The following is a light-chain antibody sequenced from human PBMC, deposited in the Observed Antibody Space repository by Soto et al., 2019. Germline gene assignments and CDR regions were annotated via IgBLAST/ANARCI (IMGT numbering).Light chain of an antibody. CDR1: QSISSTF. J-gene: IGKJ1*01. V-gene: IGKV3-20*01. Sequence: EIVLTQSPGTLSLSPGEGATLSCRASQSISSTFLAWYQHKPGQAPRVLIYGASRRAAGIPDRFSGSGSGTDFIRTISRLEPADFEVYYCQKYESSWTFGQGTKVEMK. CDR3: QKYESSWT. CDR2: GAS.